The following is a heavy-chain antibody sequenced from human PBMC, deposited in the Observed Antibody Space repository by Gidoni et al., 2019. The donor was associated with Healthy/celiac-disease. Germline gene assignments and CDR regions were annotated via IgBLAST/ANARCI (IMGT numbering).Heavy chain of an antibody. V-gene: IGHV4-39*01. D-gene: IGHD5-18*01. CDR1: GGSISSSSSY. J-gene: IGHJ4*02. Sequence: QLQLQESGPGLVKPSETLSLTCTVSGGSISSSSSYWGWIRQPPGKGLEWIGGIYYSGSTYYNPSLKSRVTISVDTSKNQFSLKLSSVTAADTAVYYCARVGHGYSYVVDYWGQGTLVTVSS. CDR2: IYYSGST. CDR3: ARVGHGYSYVVDY.